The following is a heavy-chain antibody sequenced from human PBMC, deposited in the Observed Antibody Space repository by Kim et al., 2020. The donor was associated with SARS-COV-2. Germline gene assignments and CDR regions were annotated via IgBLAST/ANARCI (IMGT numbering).Heavy chain of an antibody. CDR1: GFTFSNYA. V-gene: IGHV3-23*01. D-gene: IGHD5-12*01. CDR3: AKGAHSGYDLDTFDI. Sequence: GGSLRLSCAASGFTFSNYAMSWVRQAPGKGLEWVSGIGGSGTTYYEDSVKGRFTISRDNSKNTLYLQMNRLRAEDTAVYYCAKGAHSGYDLDTFDIWGQGTMVTVSS. J-gene: IGHJ3*02. CDR2: IGGSGTT.